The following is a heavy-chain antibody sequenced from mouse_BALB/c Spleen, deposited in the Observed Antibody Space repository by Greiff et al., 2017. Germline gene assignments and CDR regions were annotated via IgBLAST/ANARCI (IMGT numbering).Heavy chain of an antibody. V-gene: IGHV5-6-5*01. CDR2: ISSGGST. CDR1: GFTFSSYA. Sequence: EVKLVESGGGLVKPGGSLKLSCAASGFTFSSYAMSWVRQTPEKRLEWVASISSGGSTYYPDSVKGRFTISRDNARNILYLQMSSLRSEDTAMYYCARGFITTATGFAYWGQGTLVTVSA. CDR3: ARGFITTATGFAY. J-gene: IGHJ3*01. D-gene: IGHD1-2*01.